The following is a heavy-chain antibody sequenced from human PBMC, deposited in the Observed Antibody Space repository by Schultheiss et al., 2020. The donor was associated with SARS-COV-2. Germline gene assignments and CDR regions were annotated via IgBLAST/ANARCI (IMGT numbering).Heavy chain of an antibody. CDR1: GGSISSYY. D-gene: IGHD3-3*01. Sequence: SETLSLTCTVSGGSISSYYWSWIRQPAGKGLEWIGRIYTSGSTNYNPSLKSRVTISVDTSKNQFSLKLSSVTAADTAVYYCAINDFWSGYPNWFDPWGQGTLVTVSS. V-gene: IGHV4-4*07. J-gene: IGHJ5*02. CDR3: AINDFWSGYPNWFDP. CDR2: IYTSGST.